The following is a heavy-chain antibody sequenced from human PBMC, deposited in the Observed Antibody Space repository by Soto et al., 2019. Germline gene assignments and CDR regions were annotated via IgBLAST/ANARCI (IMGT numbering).Heavy chain of an antibody. CDR2: INPNSGGT. CDR1: GYTFTDYY. CDR3: ARWGTGSVFDI. V-gene: IGHV1-2*02. J-gene: IGHJ3*02. Sequence: GASVKVSCKASGYTFTDYYIHWVRQAPGQGLEWMGWINPNSGGTNYAQNFQGGVTMTRDTSISTAYMELSRLRSDDTAVYYCARWGTGSVFDIWGQGTMVTVSS. D-gene: IGHD3-16*01.